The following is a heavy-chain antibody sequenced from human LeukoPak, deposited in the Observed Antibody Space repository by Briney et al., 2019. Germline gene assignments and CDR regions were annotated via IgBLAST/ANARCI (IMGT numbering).Heavy chain of an antibody. CDR3: AKETRTYYYGSGGYGMDV. Sequence: GGSLRLSCAASGFTFDDYAMHWVRQAPGKGLEWVSGISWNSGSIGYADSVKGRFTISRDNAKNSLYLQMNSLRAEDTALYYCAKETRTYYYGSGGYGMDVWGQGTTVTVSS. CDR1: GFTFDDYA. V-gene: IGHV3-9*01. CDR2: ISWNSGSI. D-gene: IGHD3-10*01. J-gene: IGHJ6*02.